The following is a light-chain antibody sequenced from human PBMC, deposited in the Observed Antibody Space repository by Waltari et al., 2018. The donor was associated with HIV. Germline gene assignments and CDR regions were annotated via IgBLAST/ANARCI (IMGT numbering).Light chain of an antibody. Sequence: QSVLTQPPSASGTPGQRVTMSCSGSSSNIGRTTVNWYQQLPGTAPKLLIYSDNQRPFGVPDRFAGAKSGTSASLAISGLQSEDEAVYYCASWEDSLNGVVFGGGTKLTVL. V-gene: IGLV1-44*01. CDR2: SDN. J-gene: IGLJ2*01. CDR3: ASWEDSLNGVV. CDR1: SSNIGRTT.